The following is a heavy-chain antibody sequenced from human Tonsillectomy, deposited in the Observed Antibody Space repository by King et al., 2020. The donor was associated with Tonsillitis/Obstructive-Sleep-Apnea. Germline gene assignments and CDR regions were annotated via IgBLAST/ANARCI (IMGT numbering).Heavy chain of an antibody. J-gene: IGHJ4*02. V-gene: IGHV1-18*01. CDR2: ISPYNGDT. D-gene: IGHD3-22*01. CDR3: ARDSMSHYYESSCYYTFDY. Sequence: VQLVESGAEVKRPGASVRVSCKASGYTFTSYGISWVRQAPGQGLEWMGWISPYNGDTNFAQKLQGRVTMTTGTSTSTAYMELRSLRSDDTAVYYCARDSMSHYYESSCYYTFDYWGQGTLVTVSS. CDR1: GYTFTSYG.